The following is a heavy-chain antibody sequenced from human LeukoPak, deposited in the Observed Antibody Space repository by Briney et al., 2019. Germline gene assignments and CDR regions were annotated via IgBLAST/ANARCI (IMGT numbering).Heavy chain of an antibody. CDR1: GFTFSSYS. D-gene: IGHD3-10*02. Sequence: GGSLSLSCAASGFTFSSYSMNWVRQAPGRGLEWVSYISSSGSTIYYADSVKGRFTISRDNAKNSLYLQMNSLRAEDTAVYYCAELGITMIGGVWGKGTTVTISS. V-gene: IGHV3-48*04. CDR3: AELGITMIGGV. CDR2: ISSSGSTI. J-gene: IGHJ6*04.